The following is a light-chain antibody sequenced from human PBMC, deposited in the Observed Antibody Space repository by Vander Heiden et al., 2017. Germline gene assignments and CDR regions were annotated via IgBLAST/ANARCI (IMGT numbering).Light chain of an antibody. V-gene: IGLV2-11*01. CDR2: DVT. CDR1: SSDVGGYNY. J-gene: IGLJ2*01. CDR3: CSYAGRYSVL. Sequence: HSALTQPRSVSGSPGQSVTISCTGTSSDVGGYNYVSWYHQPPGKAPNVIIYDVTKRPSGVPDRFSGSKSGNTASLTISGRQAEDEADYYSCSYAGRYSVLFGGGTKLTVL.